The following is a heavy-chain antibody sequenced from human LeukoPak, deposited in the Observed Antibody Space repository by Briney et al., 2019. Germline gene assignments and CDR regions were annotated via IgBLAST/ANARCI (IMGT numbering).Heavy chain of an antibody. CDR2: INSDGSST. Sequence: PGGSLRLSCAASGFTFSSYWMHWVRQAPGKGLVWVSRINSDGSSTSYADSVKGRFTISRDNAKNTLYPQMNSLRAEDTAVYYCARMEFDCSSTSRYGDYWGQGTLVTVSS. CDR3: ARMEFDCSSTSRYGDY. V-gene: IGHV3-74*01. CDR1: GFTFSSYW. J-gene: IGHJ4*02. D-gene: IGHD2-2*01.